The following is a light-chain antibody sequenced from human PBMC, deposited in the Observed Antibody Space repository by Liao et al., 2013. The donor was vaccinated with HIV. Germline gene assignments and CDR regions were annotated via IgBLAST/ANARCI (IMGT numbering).Light chain of an antibody. CDR1: NIGTKS. CDR3: QVWDSSTSFV. V-gene: IGLV3-21*01. Sequence: SYELTQPPSLSVAPGKTARITCGGDNIGTKSVHWYQVRPGQSPEVVIYEDTKRPSGIPDRFSGSNSGNTATLTISGTQAMDEADYYCQVWDSSTSFVFGTGTKVTVL. CDR2: EDT. J-gene: IGLJ1*01.